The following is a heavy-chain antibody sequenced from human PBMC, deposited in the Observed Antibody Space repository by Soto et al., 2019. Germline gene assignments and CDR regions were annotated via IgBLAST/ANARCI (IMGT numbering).Heavy chain of an antibody. CDR1: GFTFSSYG. J-gene: IGHJ5*02. CDR2: IWYDGSNK. V-gene: IGHV3-33*01. Sequence: PGGSLRLSCAASGFTFSSYGMHWVRQAQGKGLEWVAVIWYDGSNKYYADSVKGRFTISRDNSKNTLYLQMNSLRAEDTAVYYCARDQNTAMVTAYNWFDPWGQGTLVTVSS. CDR3: ARDQNTAMVTAYNWFDP. D-gene: IGHD5-18*01.